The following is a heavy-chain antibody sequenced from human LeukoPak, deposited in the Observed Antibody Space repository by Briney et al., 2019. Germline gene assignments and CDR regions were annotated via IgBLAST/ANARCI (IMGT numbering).Heavy chain of an antibody. CDR3: ARDSGTTGEVKFDP. Sequence: SETLSLTCTVSGGSISSYYWSWIRQPAGKGLEWIGRIYGSGSTDYNPSLKSRVTMSIDTFKNQFSLNLISVTAADTAVYYCARDSGTTGEVKFDPWGQGTLVTVSS. CDR2: IYGSGST. V-gene: IGHV4-4*07. CDR1: GGSISSYY. J-gene: IGHJ5*02. D-gene: IGHD3-10*01.